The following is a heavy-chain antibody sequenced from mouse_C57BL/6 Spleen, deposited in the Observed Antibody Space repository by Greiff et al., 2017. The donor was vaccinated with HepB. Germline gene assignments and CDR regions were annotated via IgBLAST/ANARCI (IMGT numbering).Heavy chain of an antibody. CDR1: GYTFTSYW. CDR2: IYPSDSET. D-gene: IGHD1-1*01. V-gene: IGHV1-61*01. Sequence: QVQLKQPGAELVRPGSSVKLSCKASGYTFTSYWMDWVKQRPGQGLEWIGNIYPSDSETHYNQKFKDKATLTVDKSSSTAYMQLSSLTSEDSAVYYCARSPYYYGNHYFDYWGQGTTLTVSS. J-gene: IGHJ2*01. CDR3: ARSPYYYGNHYFDY.